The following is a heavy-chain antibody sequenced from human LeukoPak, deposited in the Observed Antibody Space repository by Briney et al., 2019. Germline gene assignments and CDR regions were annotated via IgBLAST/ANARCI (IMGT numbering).Heavy chain of an antibody. V-gene: IGHV1-18*01. CDR2: ISAYNGNT. J-gene: IGHJ4*02. D-gene: IGHD4-17*01. Sequence: ASVKVSCKASGGTFSSYAISWVRQAPGQGLEWMGWISAYNGNTNYAQKLQGRVTMTTDTSTSTAYMELRSLRSDDTAVYYCARDETTVTPDFDYWGQGTLVTVSS. CDR3: ARDETTVTPDFDY. CDR1: GGTFSSYA.